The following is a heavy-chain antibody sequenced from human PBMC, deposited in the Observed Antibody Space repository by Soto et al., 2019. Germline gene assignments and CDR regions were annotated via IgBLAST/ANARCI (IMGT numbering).Heavy chain of an antibody. D-gene: IGHD2-15*01. V-gene: IGHV1-18*01. CDR1: GYTFTSYG. Sequence: ASVKVSCKASGYTFTSYGISWARQAPGQGLEWMGWISAYNGNTNYAQKLQGRVTMTTDTSTSTAYMELRSLRSDDTAVYYCARELPAADFVVVVAALNWFDPWGQGTLVTVSS. CDR2: ISAYNGNT. J-gene: IGHJ5*02. CDR3: ARELPAADFVVVVAALNWFDP.